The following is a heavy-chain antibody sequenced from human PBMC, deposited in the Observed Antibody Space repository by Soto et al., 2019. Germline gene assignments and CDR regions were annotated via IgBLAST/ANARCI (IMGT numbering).Heavy chain of an antibody. V-gene: IGHV3-23*01. CDR2: ISGSGGST. D-gene: IGHD4-17*01. CDR1: GFTFSSYA. J-gene: IGHJ4*02. Sequence: GGSLRLSWAASGFTFSSYAMSWVRQAPGKGLEWVSAISGSGGSTYYADSVKGRFTISRDNSKNTLYLQMNSLRAEDTAVYYCAKDSRGLTTVTTDYWGQGTLVTVSS. CDR3: AKDSRGLTTVTTDY.